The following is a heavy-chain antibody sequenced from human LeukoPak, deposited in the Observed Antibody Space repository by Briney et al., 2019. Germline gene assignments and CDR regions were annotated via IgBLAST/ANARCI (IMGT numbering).Heavy chain of an antibody. CDR2: IKPDGSER. J-gene: IGHJ6*02. Sequence: GGSLRLSCAASGITFNSHWMSWVRQAPGKGLQWVASIKPDGSERKYVDSVKGRFTISRDNAKNSLYLQMNSLRAEDTAVYYCARLGAVAGTKYYYYYGMDVWGQGTTVTVSS. D-gene: IGHD6-19*01. CDR3: ARLGAVAGTKYYYYYGMDV. V-gene: IGHV3-7*01. CDR1: GITFNSHW.